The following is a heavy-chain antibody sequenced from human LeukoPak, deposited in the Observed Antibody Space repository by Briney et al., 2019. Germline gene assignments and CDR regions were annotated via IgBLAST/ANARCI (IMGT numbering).Heavy chain of an antibody. CDR3: GSEAFCAGGRCSLHRVAS. D-gene: IGHD2-8*02. CDR1: GYTFTAYY. CDR2: IDARSGDT. V-gene: IGHV1-2*02. Sequence: ASVKVSCRASGYTFTAYYMHWVRQAPGQGLEWMGWIDARSGDTKYAQKFQARVTITRDTSIGTAYMELRSLVSDDTAVYYCGSEAFCAGGRCSLHRVASWGPGTLATVSS. J-gene: IGHJ4*02.